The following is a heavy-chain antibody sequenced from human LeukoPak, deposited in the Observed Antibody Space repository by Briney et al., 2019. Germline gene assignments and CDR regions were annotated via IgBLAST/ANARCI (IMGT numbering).Heavy chain of an antibody. V-gene: IGHV4-59*01. CDR1: GGSIGSYY. CDR3: ARDRPGIAVAGNALDI. D-gene: IGHD6-19*01. CDR2: MYNKGST. Sequence: PSETLSLTCTVPGGSIGSYYWSWIRQPPGKGLEWIGYMYNKGSTSYNPSLKSRVTISVDTSKNQFSLKVRSVTAADTAVYYCARDRPGIAVAGNALDIWGQGTMVTISS. J-gene: IGHJ3*02.